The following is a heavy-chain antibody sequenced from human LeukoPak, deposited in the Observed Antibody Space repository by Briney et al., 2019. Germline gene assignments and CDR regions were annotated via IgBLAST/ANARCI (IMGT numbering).Heavy chain of an antibody. V-gene: IGHV3-33*01. D-gene: IGHD2-2*01. CDR1: GFTFSSYG. J-gene: IGHJ4*01. CDR2: IWYDGSNK. Sequence: PGRSLRLSCAASGFTFSSYGMHWVRQAPGKGLEWVAVIWYDGSNKYYADSVKGRFTISIDNSKNTLYLQMNSLRAEDTAVYYCARGKSSASCPGDYWGQGTLVTVSS. CDR3: ARGKSSASCPGDY.